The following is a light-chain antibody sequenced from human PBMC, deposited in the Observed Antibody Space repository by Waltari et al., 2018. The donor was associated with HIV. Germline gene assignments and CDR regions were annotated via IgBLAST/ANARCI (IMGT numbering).Light chain of an antibody. CDR2: DNN. Sequence: QSVLTQPPSVSAAPGQKVTISCSGSNSNIGNNYVSWYQQLPGTAPKLLIYDNNKRPSGIPDQFSGSKSGTSATLGITGLQTGDEADYYCGTWDSSLSAVLFGGGTQLTVL. V-gene: IGLV1-51*01. J-gene: IGLJ2*01. CDR1: NSNIGNNY. CDR3: GTWDSSLSAVL.